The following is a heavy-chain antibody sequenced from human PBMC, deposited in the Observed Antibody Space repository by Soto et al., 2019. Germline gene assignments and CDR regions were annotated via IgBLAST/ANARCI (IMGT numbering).Heavy chain of an antibody. CDR3: AKEYYDFWSAPGGD. J-gene: IGHJ4*02. V-gene: IGHV3-30*18. Sequence: QVQLVESGGGVVQPGRSLRLSCAASGFTFSNYGLHWVRQAPGKGLEWVAFISNDGSNKYYADSVKGRFTISRDNYKNTLYLQMNSLRAEDTAVYYCAKEYYDFWSAPGGDWGQGTLVTVSS. D-gene: IGHD3-3*01. CDR1: GFTFSNYG. CDR2: ISNDGSNK.